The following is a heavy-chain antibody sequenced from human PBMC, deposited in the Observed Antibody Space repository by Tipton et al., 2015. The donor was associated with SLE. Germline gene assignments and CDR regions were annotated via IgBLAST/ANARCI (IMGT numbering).Heavy chain of an antibody. CDR1: GGSISSGGYY. CDR3: ARGMGWGDAFDI. Sequence: TLSLTCTVSGGSISSGGYYWSWIRQHPGKGLEWIGYIYYSGSTNYNPSLKSRVTISVDTSKNQFSLKLSSVTAADPAVYYCARGMGWGDAFDIWGQGTMATVSS. J-gene: IGHJ3*02. D-gene: IGHD7-27*01. CDR2: IYYSGST. V-gene: IGHV4-61*08.